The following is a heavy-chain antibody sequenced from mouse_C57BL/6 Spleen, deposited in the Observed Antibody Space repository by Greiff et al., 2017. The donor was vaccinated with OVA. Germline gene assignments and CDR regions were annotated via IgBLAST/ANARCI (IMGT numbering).Heavy chain of an antibody. J-gene: IGHJ4*01. V-gene: IGHV1-69*01. D-gene: IGHD2-2*01. CDR3: ARAVNYDGCYYAMDD. CDR1: GYTFTSYW. CDR2: IDPSDSYT. Sequence: QVQLQQPGAELVMPGASVKLSCKASGYTFTSYWMHWVKQRPGQGLEWIGEIDPSDSYTNYNQKFKGKSTLTVDKSSSTAYMQLSSLTSEDSAVDDGARAVNYDGCYYAMDDWGQGTSVTVSS.